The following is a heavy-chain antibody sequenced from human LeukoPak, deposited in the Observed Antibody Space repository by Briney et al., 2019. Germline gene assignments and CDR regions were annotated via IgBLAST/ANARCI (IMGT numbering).Heavy chain of an antibody. D-gene: IGHD3-3*01. CDR1: GYIFSNYW. J-gene: IGHJ4*02. V-gene: IGHV5-51*01. CDR3: ASLSYYDSWSGFDY. CDR2: IYPADSDT. Sequence: GESLKISCKGSGYIFSNYWIGWVRQMPGKGLEWMGIIYPADSDTKYSPSFQGQVTISADKSINTAYLQWSSLKASDTAMYYCASLSYYDSWSGFDYWGQGTLVTVSS.